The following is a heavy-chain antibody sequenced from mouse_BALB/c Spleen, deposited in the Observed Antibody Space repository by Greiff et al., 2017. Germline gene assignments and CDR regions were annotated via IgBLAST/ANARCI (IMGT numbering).Heavy chain of an antibody. Sequence: VQLKESGAELVRSGASVKLSCTASGFNIKDYYMHWVKQRPEQGLEWIGWIDPENGDTEYAPKFQGKATMTADTSSNTAYLQLSSLTSEDTAVYYCMVKGITTASYYFDYWGQGTTLTVSS. V-gene: IGHV14-4*02. CDR3: MVKGITTASYYFDY. CDR1: GFNIKDYY. CDR2: IDPENGDT. D-gene: IGHD1-2*01. J-gene: IGHJ2*01.